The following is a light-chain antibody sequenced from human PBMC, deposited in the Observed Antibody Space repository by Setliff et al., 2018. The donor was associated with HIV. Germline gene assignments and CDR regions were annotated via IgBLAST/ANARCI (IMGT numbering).Light chain of an antibody. CDR2: GNS. CDR1: SSNIGAGYD. Sequence: QSVLTQPPSVSGAPGQRVTISCTGSSSNIGAGYDVHWYQQLPGTVPKILIYGNSNRPSGVPDRFSGSKSGTSASLAITGLQAEDEADYYCQSYDSSLSGSYVFGTGTKVTVL. J-gene: IGLJ1*01. V-gene: IGLV1-40*01. CDR3: QSYDSSLSGSYV.